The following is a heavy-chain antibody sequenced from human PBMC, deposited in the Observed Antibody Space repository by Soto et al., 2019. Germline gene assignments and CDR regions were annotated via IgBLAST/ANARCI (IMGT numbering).Heavy chain of an antibody. V-gene: IGHV1-2*02. CDR1: GDSFSAYY. D-gene: IGHD5-12*01. CDR3: ARESGGATATLDYYYFYMDV. Sequence: QVQLVQSGAEVKKPGASVKVSCKTSGDSFSAYYLHWVRQAPGQGFEWLGWINPNGGATKYAQKFRGRVAMTRDTSIRTAYLELTRLRSDDTAIYYCARESGGATATLDYYYFYMDVWGKGTTVTVSS. J-gene: IGHJ6*03. CDR2: INPNGGAT.